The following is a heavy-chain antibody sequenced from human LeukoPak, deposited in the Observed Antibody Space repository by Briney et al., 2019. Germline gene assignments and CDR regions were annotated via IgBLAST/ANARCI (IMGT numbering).Heavy chain of an antibody. D-gene: IGHD2-2*01. CDR1: GFTFSSYG. Sequence: GGSLRLSCAASGFTFSSYGMHWVRQAPGKGLEWVAVISYDGSNKYYADSVKGRFTISRDNSKNTLYLQMNSLRAEDTAAYYCAKDTGVGYCSSTSCYFDYWGQGTLVTVSS. CDR3: AKDTGVGYCSSTSCYFDY. J-gene: IGHJ4*02. CDR2: ISYDGSNK. V-gene: IGHV3-30*18.